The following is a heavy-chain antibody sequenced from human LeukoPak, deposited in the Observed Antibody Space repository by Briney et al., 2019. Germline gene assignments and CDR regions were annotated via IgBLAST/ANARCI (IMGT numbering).Heavy chain of an antibody. CDR1: GFTFSSYA. J-gene: IGHJ4*02. V-gene: IGHV3-23*01. CDR3: AKKESTVTTFFEN. Sequence: AGGSLRLSCAASGFTFSSYAMSWVRQAPGKGLEWVSAISGSGGSTYYADSVKGRFTISRDNSKNTLYVQMNSLRAEDTAVYYCAKKESTVTTFFENWGQGTLVTVSS. CDR2: ISGSGGST. D-gene: IGHD4-17*01.